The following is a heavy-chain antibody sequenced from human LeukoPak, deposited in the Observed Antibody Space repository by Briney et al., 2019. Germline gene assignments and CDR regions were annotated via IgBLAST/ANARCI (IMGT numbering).Heavy chain of an antibody. CDR1: GGSFSGYY. Sequence: SETLFLTCAVYGGSFSGYYWSWIRQPPWKGLEWIGEINHSGSTNYNPSLKSRVTISVDTSKNQFSLKLSSVTAADTAVYYCARGRNALTGYYIRKYNWFDPWGQGTLVTVSS. D-gene: IGHD3-9*01. J-gene: IGHJ5*02. CDR2: INHSGST. V-gene: IGHV4-34*01. CDR3: ARGRNALTGYYIRKYNWFDP.